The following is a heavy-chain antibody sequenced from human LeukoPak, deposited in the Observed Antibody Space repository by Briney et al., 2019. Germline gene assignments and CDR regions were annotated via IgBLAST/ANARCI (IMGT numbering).Heavy chain of an antibody. CDR3: ARGRVASYRYGVYYFDY. V-gene: IGHV4-61*08. J-gene: IGHJ4*02. CDR2: IYYSGST. CDR1: GGSISSGDYY. Sequence: PSETLSLTCTVSGGSISSGDYYWSWIRQPPGKGLEWIGYIYYSGSTNYNPSLKSRVTISVDTSKNQFSLKLTSVTAADTAVYYCARGRVASYRYGVYYFDYWGQGTLVTVSS. D-gene: IGHD3-10*01.